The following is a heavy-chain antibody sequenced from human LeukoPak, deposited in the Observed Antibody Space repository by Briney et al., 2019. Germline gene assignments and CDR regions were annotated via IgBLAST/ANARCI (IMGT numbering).Heavy chain of an antibody. CDR1: GGSISSGGYY. V-gene: IGHV4-31*03. Sequence: SQTLSLTCTVSGGSISSGGYYWSWIRQHPGKGLEWIGYIYYSGSTYYNPSLKSRVTISVDTSKNQFSLKLSSVTAADTAVYYSARGETVTTVHQYYYYGMDVWGQGTTVTVSS. CDR2: IYYSGST. CDR3: ARGETVTTVHQYYYYGMDV. J-gene: IGHJ6*02. D-gene: IGHD4-11*01.